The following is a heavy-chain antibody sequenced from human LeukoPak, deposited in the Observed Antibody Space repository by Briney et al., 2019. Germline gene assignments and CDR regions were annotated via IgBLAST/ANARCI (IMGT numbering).Heavy chain of an antibody. D-gene: IGHD3-22*01. J-gene: IGHJ4*02. CDR1: GFTFSSYS. CDR3: ARDSSGYFDY. Sequence: GGSLRLSCAASGFTFSSYSMTWVRQAPGKGLEWVSSISSSSSYIYYADSVKGRFTISRDNAKNSLYLQMNSLRAEDTAVYYCARDSSGYFDYWGQGTLVTVSS. V-gene: IGHV3-21*01. CDR2: ISSSSSYI.